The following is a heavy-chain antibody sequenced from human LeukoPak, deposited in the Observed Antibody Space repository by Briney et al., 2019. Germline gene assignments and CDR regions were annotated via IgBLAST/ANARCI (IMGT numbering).Heavy chain of an antibody. CDR1: GGSISSYY. D-gene: IGHD4-17*01. J-gene: IGHJ3*02. CDR2: IYYSGST. Sequence: SETLSLTCTVSGGSISSYYWSWIRQPPGKGLEWIGYIYYSGSTNYNPSLKSRVTISVDTSKNQFSLKLSSVTAADTAVYYCARETYGDYVEAFDIWGQGTMVTVSS. V-gene: IGHV4-59*12. CDR3: ARETYGDYVEAFDI.